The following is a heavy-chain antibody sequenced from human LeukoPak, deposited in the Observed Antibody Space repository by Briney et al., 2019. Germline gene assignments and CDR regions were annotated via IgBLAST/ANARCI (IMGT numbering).Heavy chain of an antibody. V-gene: IGHV3-48*04. CDR1: GFTFDNYN. D-gene: IGHD4-17*01. CDR2: ISHDSVVI. Sequence: GGSLRLSCAVSGFTFDNYNMNWVRQAPGKGLEWVSYISHDSVVIYYTDSVKGRFTVSRDNVNNLLYLQMSRLTVDDAAVYYCAREGFSTVTSDYWGQGTLVTVSS. J-gene: IGHJ4*02. CDR3: AREGFSTVTSDY.